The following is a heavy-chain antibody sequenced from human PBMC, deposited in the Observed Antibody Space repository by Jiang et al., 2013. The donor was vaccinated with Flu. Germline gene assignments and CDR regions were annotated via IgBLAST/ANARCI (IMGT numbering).Heavy chain of an antibody. Sequence: GLVKPSETLSLTCTVSGGSISSSSYCWGWIRQPPGKGLEWIGSIYYSGSTYYNPSLKSRVTISVDTSKNQFSLKLSSVTAADTAVYYCARLVGYCSSTSCYAGSAVSHFDYWGQGTLVTVSS. D-gene: IGHD2-2*01. CDR1: GGSISSSSYC. J-gene: IGHJ4*02. V-gene: IGHV4-39*01. CDR2: IYYSGST. CDR3: ARLVGYCSSTSCYAGSAVSHFDY.